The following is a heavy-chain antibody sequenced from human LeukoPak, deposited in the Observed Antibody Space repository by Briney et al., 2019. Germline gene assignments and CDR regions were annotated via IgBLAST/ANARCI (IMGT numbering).Heavy chain of an antibody. CDR1: GFTFSSYG. CDR3: AKGTKQLVLTYFDY. J-gene: IGHJ4*02. Sequence: PGRSLRLSCAASGFTFSSYGMHWVRQAPGKGLEWVAVISYDGSNKYYADSVKGRFTISRDNSKNTLYLQMNSLRAEDTAVYYCAKGTKQLVLTYFDYWGQGTLVTVSS. D-gene: IGHD6-13*01. V-gene: IGHV3-30*18. CDR2: ISYDGSNK.